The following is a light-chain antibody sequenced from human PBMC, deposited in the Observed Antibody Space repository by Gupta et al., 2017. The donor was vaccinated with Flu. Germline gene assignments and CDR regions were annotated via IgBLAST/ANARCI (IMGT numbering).Light chain of an antibody. J-gene: IGLJ1*01. CDR1: SSHIGAGYA. Sequence: QSVLTPPPSVSVAPVPRVTISCTGSSSHIGAGYAVHWYQQLPGTAPTLLIYGNSNRPSGGPDRFSGSKSGTSASMAITGLQAEEEADYYCQSEDSSMSGYVFGTGTKVTVL. CDR2: GNS. CDR3: QSEDSSMSGYV. V-gene: IGLV1-40*01.